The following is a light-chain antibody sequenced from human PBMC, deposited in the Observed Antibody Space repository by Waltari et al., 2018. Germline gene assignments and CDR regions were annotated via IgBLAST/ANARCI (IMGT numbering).Light chain of an antibody. Sequence: DIQMTQSPSSLSASVGDRVTIPCRASQSISSYLNWYQQKPGKAPKLLIYAAYSLQSGVPSRFSGSGSGTDFTLTISSLQPEDFATYYCQQSYSTPLVTFGQGTKLEIK. J-gene: IGKJ2*01. CDR1: QSISSY. CDR3: QQSYSTPLVT. CDR2: AAY. V-gene: IGKV1-39*01.